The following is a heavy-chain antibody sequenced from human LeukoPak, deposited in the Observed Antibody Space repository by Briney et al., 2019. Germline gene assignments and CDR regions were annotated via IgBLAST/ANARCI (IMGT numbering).Heavy chain of an antibody. CDR1: GLTFDDYG. D-gene: IGHD3-22*01. CDR2: INWNGGST. Sequence: PGGSLRLSCAASGLTFDDYGMSWVRQAPGKGLERVPGINWNGGSTGYADSVKGRFTISRDNAKNSLYLQMNSLRAEDTALYYCARDLSRFYDTAFDIWGQGTMVTVSS. CDR3: ARDLSRFYDTAFDI. V-gene: IGHV3-20*04. J-gene: IGHJ3*02.